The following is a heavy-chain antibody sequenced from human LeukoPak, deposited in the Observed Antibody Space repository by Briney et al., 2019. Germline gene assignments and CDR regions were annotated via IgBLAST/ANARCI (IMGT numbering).Heavy chain of an antibody. CDR2: IYYSGST. Sequence: SETLSLTCTVSGGSISNYYWSWIRQPPGKGLEWIGYIYYSGSTNYNPSLKSRVTISVDTSKNQFSLKLSSVTAADTAVYYCARDRSSGWYFDYWGQGTLVTVSS. V-gene: IGHV4-59*01. CDR1: GGSISNYY. D-gene: IGHD6-19*01. CDR3: ARDRSSGWYFDY. J-gene: IGHJ4*02.